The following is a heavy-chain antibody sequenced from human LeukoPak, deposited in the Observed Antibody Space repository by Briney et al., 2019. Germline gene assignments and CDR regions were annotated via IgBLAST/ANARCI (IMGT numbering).Heavy chain of an antibody. CDR1: GYTFTSYA. CDR3: ARVRLDNTMNFDY. V-gene: IGHV1-18*01. D-gene: IGHD3-22*01. Sequence: PSVKVSCKASGYTFTSYAITWVRQAPGQGLEWMGWISASKGNTNYAQKLQGRVTMTTDTSTTTAYMELRSLRSDDTAVYYCARVRLDNTMNFDYWGQGTLVTVSP. J-gene: IGHJ4*02. CDR2: ISASKGNT.